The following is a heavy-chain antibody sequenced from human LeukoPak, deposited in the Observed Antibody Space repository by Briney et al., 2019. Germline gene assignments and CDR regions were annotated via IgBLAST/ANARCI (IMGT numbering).Heavy chain of an antibody. J-gene: IGHJ4*02. V-gene: IGHV4-34*01. CDR1: GGSFSGYY. CDR3: ARSEGITFGGVTHDY. D-gene: IGHD3-16*01. Sequence: PSETLSLTCAVYGGSFSGYYWSWVRQPPGKGLEWIGEIDHSGSSNYNPSLKSRVTLSVDTSKNQFSLKLRSATAADTAVYYCARSEGITFGGVTHDYWGQGTLVTVSS. CDR2: IDHSGSS.